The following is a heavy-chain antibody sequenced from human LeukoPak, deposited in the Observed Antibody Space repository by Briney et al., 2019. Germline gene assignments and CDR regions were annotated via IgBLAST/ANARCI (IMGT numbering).Heavy chain of an antibody. J-gene: IGHJ4*02. CDR3: ARDRYASGRRGGYFDY. V-gene: IGHV3-33*01. CDR1: GFTFSSYG. CDR2: IWYDGTDK. D-gene: IGHD6-19*01. Sequence: GGSLRLSCAASGFTFSSYGMHWVRPAPGKGLGWVAIIWYDGTDKYYADSVKGRFTISRDNSKNTLYLQMNSLRAEDTAVYYCARDRYASGRRGGYFDYWGQGTLVTVSS.